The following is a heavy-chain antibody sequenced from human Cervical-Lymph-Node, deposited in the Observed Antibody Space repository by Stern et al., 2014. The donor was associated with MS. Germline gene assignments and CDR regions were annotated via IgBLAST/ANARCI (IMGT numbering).Heavy chain of an antibody. CDR2: ISSSSSYI. D-gene: IGHD2-15*01. J-gene: IGHJ4*02. Sequence: EMQLVESGGGLVKPGGSLRLSCAASGFTFSSYTMNWVRQAPGKGLEWVSSISSSSSYINYADSVKGRFTISRDNAKNSLFLQMNSLRAEDTAVYYCARLLVVAATDDDYWGQGTLVTVSS. CDR1: GFTFSSYT. V-gene: IGHV3-21*01. CDR3: ARLLVVAATDDDY.